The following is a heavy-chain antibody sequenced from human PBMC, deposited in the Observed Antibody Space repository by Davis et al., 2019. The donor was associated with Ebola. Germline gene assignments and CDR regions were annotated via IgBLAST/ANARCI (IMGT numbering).Heavy chain of an antibody. CDR2: ISSSSSYT. CDR1: GFTFSDYY. J-gene: IGHJ2*01. D-gene: IGHD3-22*01. Sequence: GESLKISCAASGFTFSDYYMSWIRQAPGKGLEWVSYISSSSSYTNYADSVKGRFTISRDNAKNSLYLQMNSLRAEDTALYYCAKAVVSYYDSSGYYYAHWYFDLWGRGTLVTVSS. V-gene: IGHV3-11*05. CDR3: AKAVVSYYDSSGYYYAHWYFDL.